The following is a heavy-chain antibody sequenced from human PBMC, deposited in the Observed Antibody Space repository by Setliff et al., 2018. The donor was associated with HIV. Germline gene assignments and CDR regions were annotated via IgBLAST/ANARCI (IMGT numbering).Heavy chain of an antibody. V-gene: IGHV4-38-2*02. CDR1: GDSIRSYY. J-gene: IGHJ4*02. CDR2: IYQSGST. D-gene: IGHD6-19*01. CDR3: ARGVRDNSGWSSYYFDY. Sequence: SETLSLTCSVSGDSIRSYYWGWIRQPPGKGLEWIGSIYQSGSTYYNPSLESRVTTSVDTSKKQFSLRLTSVTAADTAVYYCARGVRDNSGWSSYYFDYWGQGTLVTVSS.